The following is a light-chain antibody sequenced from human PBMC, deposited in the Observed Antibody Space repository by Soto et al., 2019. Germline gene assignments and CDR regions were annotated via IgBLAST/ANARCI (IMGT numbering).Light chain of an antibody. V-gene: IGKV3-20*01. CDR1: QSVSSIY. Sequence: EIVLTQSPGTLSFSPGEGATLSCRASQSVSSIYLSWYRQKPGQAPRLLIYGASSRATGIPDRFSGSGSETDFTLTISRLEPEDFAVYCCQQYGSSPLTFGGGTKVDIK. CDR2: GAS. J-gene: IGKJ4*01. CDR3: QQYGSSPLT.